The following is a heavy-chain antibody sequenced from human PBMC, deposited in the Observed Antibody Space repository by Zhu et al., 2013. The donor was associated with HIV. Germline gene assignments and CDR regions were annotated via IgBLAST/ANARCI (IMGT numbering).Heavy chain of an antibody. V-gene: IGHV1-69*06. Sequence: QVQLVQSGAEVKKPGASVKVSCKASGYTFTSYGISWVRQAPGQGLEWMGGIIPIFGTANYAQKFQGRVTITADKSTSTAYMELSSLRSEDTAVYYCARVCLVVGAIRCGFDPWGQGTLVTVSS. CDR1: GYTFTSYG. CDR3: ARVCLVVGAIRCGFDP. CDR2: IIPIFGTA. J-gene: IGHJ5*02. D-gene: IGHD1-26*01.